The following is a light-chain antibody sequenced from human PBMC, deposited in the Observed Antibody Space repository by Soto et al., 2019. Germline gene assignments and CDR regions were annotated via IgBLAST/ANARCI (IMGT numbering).Light chain of an antibody. J-gene: IGLJ1*01. CDR1: SSEVWGYSY. Sequence: SSLTQPASLSGSPGQSITISCTGTSSEVWGYSYVSWYQQHPVKAPKLMIYDVTNRPSGVSDRFSGSKSGNTASLTISGLQAEDEADYYCSSYTSSSTPYVFGTGTKVTVL. CDR2: DVT. CDR3: SSYTSSSTPYV. V-gene: IGLV2-14*01.